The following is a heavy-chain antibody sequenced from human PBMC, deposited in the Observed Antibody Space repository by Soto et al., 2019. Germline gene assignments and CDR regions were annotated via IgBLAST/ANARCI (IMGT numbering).Heavy chain of an antibody. V-gene: IGHV1-69*12. CDR2: IIPVFGTA. Sequence: QVQLVQSGAEVKKPGSSVKVSCKASGGTFSSYAISWVRQAPXQGLEWMGGIIPVFGTANYAQKFQGRVTITADEXXXXXXXXXXXXXXXXXXXXXXXXXREKYXXXXMDVWGQGTTVTVSS. J-gene: IGHJ6*02. CDR1: GGTFSSYA. CDR3: XXXREKYXXXXMDV. D-gene: IGHD2-8*01.